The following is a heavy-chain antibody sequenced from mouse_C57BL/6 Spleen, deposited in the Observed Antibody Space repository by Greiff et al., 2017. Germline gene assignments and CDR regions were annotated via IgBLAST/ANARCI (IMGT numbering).Heavy chain of an antibody. CDR2: ISSGSSTI. CDR3: ARDGMVKAWFAY. V-gene: IGHV5-17*01. D-gene: IGHD2-3*01. Sequence: DVKLVESGGGLVKPGGSLKLSCAASGFTFSDYGMHWVRQAPEKGLEWVAYISSGSSTIYYADTVKGRFTISRDNAKNTLFLQMTSLRSEDTAMYYCARDGMVKAWFAYWGQGTLVTVSA. CDR1: GFTFSDYG. J-gene: IGHJ3*01.